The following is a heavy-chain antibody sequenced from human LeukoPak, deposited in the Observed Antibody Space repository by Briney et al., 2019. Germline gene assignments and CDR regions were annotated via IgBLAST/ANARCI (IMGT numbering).Heavy chain of an antibody. CDR1: GFTFNAFG. V-gene: IGHV3-48*01. J-gene: IGHJ4*02. CDR2: IGTTSGAI. D-gene: IGHD3-3*02. Sequence: QSGWSLLLSCASSGFTFNAFGMNWVRQAPGTGLEWVSYIGTTSGAIYYADSVKGRLTISRDRAQHSLSLEMNRLRAHDPAVYYCARFRTWGDKAFGYWGQGTMVTVAS. CDR3: ARFRTWGDKAFGY.